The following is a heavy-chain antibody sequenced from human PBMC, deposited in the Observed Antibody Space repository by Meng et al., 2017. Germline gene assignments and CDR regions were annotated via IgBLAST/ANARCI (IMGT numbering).Heavy chain of an antibody. CDR2: ISGSGGST. V-gene: IGHV3-23*04. CDR3: VFQPVAGTGYDY. Sequence: VEVVGSGGGVVQPGGSLRLSCAASGFTFSSYAMSWVRQAPGKGLEWVSAISGSGGSTYYADSVKGRFTISRDNSKNTLYLQMNSLRAEDTAVYYCVFQPVAGTGYDYWGQGTLVTVSS. D-gene: IGHD6-19*01. J-gene: IGHJ4*02. CDR1: GFTFSSYA.